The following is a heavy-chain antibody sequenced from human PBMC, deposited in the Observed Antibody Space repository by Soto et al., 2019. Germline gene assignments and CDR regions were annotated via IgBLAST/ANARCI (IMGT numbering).Heavy chain of an antibody. CDR2: VIPMFLKS. J-gene: IGHJ4*02. V-gene: IGHV1-69*06. D-gene: IGHD3-16*01. CDR1: GGTFDSYA. Sequence: SVKVSCKASGGTFDSYAISWVRQAPVQGLEWMGGVIPMFLKSNYAQKFQGRVTITADKSTNTVYMEMNSLKSEDTAVYYCVRGGGEMANPPPYLYWGQGTQVTVSS. CDR3: VRGGGEMANPPPYLY.